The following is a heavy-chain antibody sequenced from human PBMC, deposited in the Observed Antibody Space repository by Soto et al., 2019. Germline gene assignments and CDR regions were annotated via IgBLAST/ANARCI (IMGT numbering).Heavy chain of an antibody. D-gene: IGHD4-17*01. CDR1: GFIFRDFA. V-gene: IGHV3-23*01. J-gene: IGHJ4*02. Sequence: PGGSLRLSCAASGFIFRDFAMSWVRQAPGKGLEWVAYITASGDRTSYADSVKGRLIISRDNSKNTLFLQMTSLRAEDTALYYCAKSTPVTAFSRGQGSRVTVSS. CDR2: ITASGDRT. CDR3: AKSTPVTAFS.